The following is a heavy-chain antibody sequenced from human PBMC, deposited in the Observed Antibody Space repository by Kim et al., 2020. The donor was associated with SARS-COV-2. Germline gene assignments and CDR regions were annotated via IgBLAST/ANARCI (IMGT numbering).Heavy chain of an antibody. D-gene: IGHD6-19*01. CDR3: TSLLGYSSGWTIDY. CDR1: GFTFGDYA. J-gene: IGHJ4*02. CDR2: IRSKAYGGTT. Sequence: GGSLRLSCTASGFTFGDYAMSWVRQAPGKGLEWVGFIRSKAYGGTTEYAASVKGRFTISRDDSKSIAYLQMNSLKTEDIAVYYCTSLLGYSSGWTIDYWGQGTLLTVSS. V-gene: IGHV3-49*04.